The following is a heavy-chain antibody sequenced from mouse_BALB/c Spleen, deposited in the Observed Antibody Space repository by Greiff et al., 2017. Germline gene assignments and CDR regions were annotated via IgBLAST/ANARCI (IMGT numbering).Heavy chain of an antibody. CDR1: GFTFTDYY. J-gene: IGHJ3*01. Sequence: EVHLVESGGGLVQPGGSLRLSCATSGFTFTDYYMSWVRQPPGKALEWLGFIRNKANGYTTEYSASVKGRFTISRDNSQSILYLQMNTLRAEDSATYYWARDPHFAYWGQGTLVTVSA. CDR3: ARDPHFAY. CDR2: IRNKANGYTT. V-gene: IGHV7-3*02.